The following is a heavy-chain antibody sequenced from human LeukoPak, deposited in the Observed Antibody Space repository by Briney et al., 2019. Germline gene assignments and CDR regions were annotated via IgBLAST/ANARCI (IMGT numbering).Heavy chain of an antibody. V-gene: IGHV3-30*02. J-gene: IGHJ4*02. CDR3: AKATRATETDSQDY. D-gene: IGHD1-14*01. Sequence: GGSLRLSCAASGFTFSSDGMHWVRQAPGKGLEWVTFIRYDGSNKYYADSVKGRFTISRDNSKNTLYLQMNSLRAEDTAVYYCAKATRATETDSQDYWGQGILVTVSS. CDR2: IRYDGSNK. CDR1: GFTFSSDG.